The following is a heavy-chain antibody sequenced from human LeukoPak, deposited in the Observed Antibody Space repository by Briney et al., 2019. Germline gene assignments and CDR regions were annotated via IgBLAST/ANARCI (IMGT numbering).Heavy chain of an antibody. CDR1: GFIVSSNY. J-gene: IGHJ3*02. D-gene: IGHD4-17*01. Sequence: GGSLRLSCAASGFIVSSNYMNWVRQAPGKELEWVSSISGSGGSTQYAASVQGRFTISRDNSKNTLYLQMNSLRAEDTAVYYCAKDPNGDYIGAFDIWGQGTMVTVSS. V-gene: IGHV3-23*01. CDR3: AKDPNGDYIGAFDI. CDR2: ISGSGGST.